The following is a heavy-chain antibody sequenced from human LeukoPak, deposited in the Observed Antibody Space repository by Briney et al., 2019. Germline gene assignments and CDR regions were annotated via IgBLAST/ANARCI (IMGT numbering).Heavy chain of an antibody. V-gene: IGHV3-33*01. CDR1: GFTFSSYG. Sequence: PGGSLRLSCAASGFTFSSYGMHWVRQAPGKGLEWVAVIWYDGSNKYYADSVKGRFTISRDNSKNTLYLHMNSLRAEDTAVYYCAREEGVVPAAMNAFGIWGQGTMVTVSS. CDR3: AREEGVVPAAMNAFGI. J-gene: IGHJ3*02. D-gene: IGHD2-2*01. CDR2: IWYDGSNK.